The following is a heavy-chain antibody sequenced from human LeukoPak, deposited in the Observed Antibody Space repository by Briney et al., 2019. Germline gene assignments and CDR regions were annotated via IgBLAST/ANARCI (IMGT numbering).Heavy chain of an antibody. CDR3: SREDYYDSSGYYSFDY. V-gene: IGHV1-2*02. D-gene: IGHD3-22*01. Sequence: GASVKVSCKASGYTFTGYYMHWVGQAPGQGLEWVGWINPNSGGTNYAQKFQGRVTMTRDTSISTAYMELSRLRSDDTAVYYCSREDYYDSSGYYSFDYWGQGTLVTVSS. J-gene: IGHJ4*02. CDR1: GYTFTGYY. CDR2: INPNSGGT.